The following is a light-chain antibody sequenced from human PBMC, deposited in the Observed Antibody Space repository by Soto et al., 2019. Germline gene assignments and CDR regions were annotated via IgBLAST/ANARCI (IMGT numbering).Light chain of an antibody. V-gene: IGLV2-11*01. CDR1: SSDVGGYNY. J-gene: IGLJ1*01. CDR2: DVS. CDR3: CSYAGSYTLYV. Sequence: QSVLTQPRSVSGSPGQSVTISCTGTSSDVGGYNYVSWYQQHPGKAPKLMIYDVSKRPSGVPDRFSGSKSGNTASLTISGLHAEDEADYYCCSYAGSYTLYVFGTGTK.